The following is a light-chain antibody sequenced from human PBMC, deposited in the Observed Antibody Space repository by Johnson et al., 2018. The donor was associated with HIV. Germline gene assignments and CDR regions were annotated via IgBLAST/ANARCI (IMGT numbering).Light chain of an antibody. J-gene: IGLJ1*01. CDR3: GTWDSSLSASYV. V-gene: IGLV1-51*01. Sequence: QSVLTQPPSVSAAPGQKVTISCSGSSSNIGNNYVSWYQQLPGTAPKLLIYDNNKRPSGIPDRFSGFKSGTSATLAITGLPTGDEADYYCGTWDSSLSASYVFGTGTKVTVL. CDR2: DNN. CDR1: SSNIGNNY.